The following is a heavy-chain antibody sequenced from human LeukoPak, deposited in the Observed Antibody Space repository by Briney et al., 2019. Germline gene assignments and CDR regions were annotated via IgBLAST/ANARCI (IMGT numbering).Heavy chain of an antibody. CDR1: GGSFIGFH. V-gene: IGHV4-34*01. D-gene: IGHD3-10*01. CDR3: ARDSGTSGEVKFDP. J-gene: IGHJ5*02. CDR2: INHSGST. Sequence: SETLSLTCAVYGGSFIGFHWNWIRQAPGKGLEWIGDINHSGSTNYNPSLTSRVTISVDPSKNQFSLKVTSVTAADTAVYYCARDSGTSGEVKFDPWGQGTLVTVSS.